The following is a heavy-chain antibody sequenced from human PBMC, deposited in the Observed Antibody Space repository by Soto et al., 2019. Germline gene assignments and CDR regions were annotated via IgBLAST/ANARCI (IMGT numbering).Heavy chain of an antibody. J-gene: IGHJ4*02. CDR1: GFDFSNGW. CDR2: IKSKIHGGTT. V-gene: IGHV3-15*05. Sequence: ELQLVESGGGLIEPGGSHRLSSAASGFDFSNGWMSWVRQAPGKGLEWVGRIKSKIHGGTTDYAAPVKSRFTISRDDSKNTLYLQMNSLKIEDTAVYYCTTDEWEWGQGTLVTVSS. CDR3: TTDEWE. D-gene: IGHD1-26*01.